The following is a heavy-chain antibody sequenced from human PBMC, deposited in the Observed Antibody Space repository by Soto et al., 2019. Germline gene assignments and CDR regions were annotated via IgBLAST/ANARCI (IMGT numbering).Heavy chain of an antibody. Sequence: ASVKVSCKASGYTFTSYAMHWVRQAPGQRLEWMGWINAGNGNTKYSQKFQGRVTITADKSTSTAYMELSSLRSEDTAVYYCASKLGYCSGGSCYMDVWGKGTTVTVSS. CDR1: GYTFTSYA. V-gene: IGHV1-3*01. CDR2: INAGNGNT. CDR3: ASKLGYCSGGSCYMDV. J-gene: IGHJ6*03. D-gene: IGHD2-15*01.